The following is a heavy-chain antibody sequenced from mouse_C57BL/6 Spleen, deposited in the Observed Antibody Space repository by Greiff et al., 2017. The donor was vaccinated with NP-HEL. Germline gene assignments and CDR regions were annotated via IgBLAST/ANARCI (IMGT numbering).Heavy chain of an antibody. V-gene: IGHV1-80*01. CDR1: GYAFSSYW. D-gene: IGHD2-2*01. Sequence: QVQLKQSGAELVKPGASVKISCKASGYAFSSYWMNWVKQRPGKGLEWIGQIYPGDGDTNYNGKFKGKATLTADKSSSTAYMQLSSLTSEDSAVYFCARNGYLPWFAYWGQGTLVTVSA. CDR2: IYPGDGDT. CDR3: ARNGYLPWFAY. J-gene: IGHJ3*01.